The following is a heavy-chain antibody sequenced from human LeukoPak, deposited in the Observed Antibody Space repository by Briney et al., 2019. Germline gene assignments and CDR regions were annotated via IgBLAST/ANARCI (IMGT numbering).Heavy chain of an antibody. CDR1: GGSISSGSYY. CDR3: ARRGTYYYYYYYMDV. Sequence: SQTLSLTCTVSGGSISSGSYYWSWIRQPAGKGLEWIGRIYTSGSTNYNPSLKSRVTISVDTSKNQFSLKLSSVTAADTAVYYCARRGTYYYYYYYMDVWGKGTTVTISS. D-gene: IGHD3-16*01. J-gene: IGHJ6*03. V-gene: IGHV4-61*02. CDR2: IYTSGST.